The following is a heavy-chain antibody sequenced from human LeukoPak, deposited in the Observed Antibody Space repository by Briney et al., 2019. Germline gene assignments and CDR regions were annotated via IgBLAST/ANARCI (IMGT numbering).Heavy chain of an antibody. D-gene: IGHD4-17*01. Sequence: GGSLRLSCAASGFTFSSYWMHWVRQAPGKGLVWVSRINSDGSSTSYADSVKGRFTISRDNAKNTLYLQMSSLTAEDTAVYYCASPRSKFGDYAIDAFALWGQGTMVTVSS. CDR2: INSDGSST. CDR1: GFTFSSYW. J-gene: IGHJ3*01. V-gene: IGHV3-74*01. CDR3: ASPRSKFGDYAIDAFAL.